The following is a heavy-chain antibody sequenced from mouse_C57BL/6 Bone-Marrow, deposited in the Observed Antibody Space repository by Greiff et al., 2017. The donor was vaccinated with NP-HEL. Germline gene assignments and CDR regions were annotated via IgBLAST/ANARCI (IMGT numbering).Heavy chain of an antibody. CDR1: GYTFTSYW. J-gene: IGHJ4*01. D-gene: IGHD2-5*01. CDR2: INPSSGYT. V-gene: IGHV1-7*01. Sequence: QVQLQQSGAELAKPGASVKLSCKASGYTFTSYWMHWVKQRPGQGLEWIGYINPSSGYTKYNQKFKDKATLTADKSSSTAYRQLSSLTYEDSAVYYCARWHYSNYVAMDYWGQGTSVTVSS. CDR3: ARWHYSNYVAMDY.